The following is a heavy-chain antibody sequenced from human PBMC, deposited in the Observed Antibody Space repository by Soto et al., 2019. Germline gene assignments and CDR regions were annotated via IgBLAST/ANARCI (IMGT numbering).Heavy chain of an antibody. D-gene: IGHD2-2*01. Sequence: QLQLQESGPGLVKPSETLSLTCTVSGDSIISSSYYWAWIRQSPGKGLEWIGNMYYSGSTYYNLSLKSRVTMSVDTSNNQFSLKISSVTAADTSVYYCARIVVIPAAPNYYNYYGVDVWGQGTTVTVSS. CDR2: MYYSGST. V-gene: IGHV4-39*01. J-gene: IGHJ6*02. CDR3: ARIVVIPAAPNYYNYYGVDV. CDR1: GDSIISSSYY.